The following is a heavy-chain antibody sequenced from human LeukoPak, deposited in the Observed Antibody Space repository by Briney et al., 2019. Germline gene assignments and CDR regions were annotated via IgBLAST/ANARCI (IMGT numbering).Heavy chain of an antibody. CDR2: INHSGST. D-gene: IGHD6-13*01. CDR3: ATRLGSSWFKYGMDV. J-gene: IGHJ6*04. V-gene: IGHV4-34*01. Sequence: SETLSLTCAVYGGSFSGYYWSWIRQPPGKGLEWIGEINHSGSTNYNPSLKSRVTISVDTSKNQFSLKLSSVTAADTAVYYCATRLGSSWFKYGMDVWGKGTTVTVSS. CDR1: GGSFSGYY.